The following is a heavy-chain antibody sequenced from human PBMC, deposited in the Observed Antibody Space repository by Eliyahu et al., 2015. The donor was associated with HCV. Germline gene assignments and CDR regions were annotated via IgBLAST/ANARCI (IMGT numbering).Heavy chain of an antibody. D-gene: IGHD6-19*01. CDR2: IHYSGST. J-gene: IGHJ5*02. CDR3: ASGGGGIAVTGTGGWFDP. Sequence: QVQLQESGPGLVKPSETLSLTCTXSGXSITPYXWSWIRQPPGKGLEWIGYIHYSGSTNYNPSLKSRVTISIDTSKNQFSLHLTSVTAADTATYYCASGGGGIAVTGTGGWFDPWGQGTLVTVSS. V-gene: IGHV4-59*01. CDR1: GXSITPYX.